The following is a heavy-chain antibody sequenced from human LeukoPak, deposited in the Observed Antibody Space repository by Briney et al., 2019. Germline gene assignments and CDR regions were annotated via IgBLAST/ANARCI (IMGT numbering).Heavy chain of an antibody. J-gene: IGHJ4*02. CDR1: EFTFNNYW. Sequence: GGPLRSSGEAPEFTFNNYWMKWVRQPPGKGLFWVSRIYSDGSSTDYADSVKGRFTISRDNAKNTLYLQMNSLRAEDTAVYYCARESPQVVTLDYWGQGALVTVSS. V-gene: IGHV3-74*01. CDR2: IYSDGSST. CDR3: ARESPQVVTLDY. D-gene: IGHD2-15*01.